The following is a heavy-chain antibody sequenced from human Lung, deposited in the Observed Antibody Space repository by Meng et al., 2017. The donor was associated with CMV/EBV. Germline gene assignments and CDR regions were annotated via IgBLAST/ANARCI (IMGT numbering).Heavy chain of an antibody. V-gene: IGHV4-39*07. D-gene: IGHD3-10*01. CDR2: IYYSGST. Sequence: LXCTVSGGSISSSSYYWGWIRQPPGRGLEWIGTIYYSGSTYYNPSLKSRVTISLDTSKNQFSLKPSSVTAADTAVYYCAREGTMVRGVYYYYYGMDVWXQGTXVTV. CDR1: GGSISSSSYY. CDR3: AREGTMVRGVYYYYYGMDV. J-gene: IGHJ6*02.